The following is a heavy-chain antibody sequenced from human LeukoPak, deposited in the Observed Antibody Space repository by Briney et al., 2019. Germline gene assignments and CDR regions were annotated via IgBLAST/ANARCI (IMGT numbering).Heavy chain of an antibody. V-gene: IGHV4-31*03. CDR3: ARGARTTFFDY. J-gene: IGHJ4*02. CDR1: GGSISSGGYY. CDR2: TYYSGST. D-gene: IGHD1-7*01. Sequence: PSETLSLTCTVSGGSISSGGYYWSWIRQHPGKGLEWIGYTYYSGSTYYNPSLKSRVTISVDTSKNQFSLKLSSVTAADTAVYYCARGARTTFFDYWGQGTLVTVSS.